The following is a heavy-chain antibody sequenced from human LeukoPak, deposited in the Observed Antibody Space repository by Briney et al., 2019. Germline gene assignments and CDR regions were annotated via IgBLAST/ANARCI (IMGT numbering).Heavy chain of an antibody. D-gene: IGHD2-8*01. CDR3: AKDLSHIVLMVYAPDY. Sequence: GGSLRLSCAASGFTFSSYGMHWVRQAPGEGLEWVAVISYDGSNKYYADSVKGRFTISRDNSKNTLYLQMNSLRAEDTAVYYCAKDLSHIVLMVYAPDYWGQGTLVTVSS. CDR2: ISYDGSNK. J-gene: IGHJ4*02. V-gene: IGHV3-30*18. CDR1: GFTFSSYG.